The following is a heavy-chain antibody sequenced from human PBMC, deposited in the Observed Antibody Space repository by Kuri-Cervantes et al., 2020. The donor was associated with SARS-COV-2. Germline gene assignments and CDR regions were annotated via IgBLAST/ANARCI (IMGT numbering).Heavy chain of an antibody. D-gene: IGHD6-19*01. CDR2: ISRSGDRT. J-gene: IGHJ4*02. V-gene: IGHV3-23*01. CDR3: AKGGRHYSSGWDFLSY. CDR1: GFIFSTYG. Sequence: GGSLRLSCVASGFIFSTYGMTWVRQAPGRGLEWVSTISRSGDRTYYADSVKGRFTISRDNSKNTLYLQMNSLRAEDTAVYYCAKGGRHYSSGWDFLSYWGQGTLVTVSS.